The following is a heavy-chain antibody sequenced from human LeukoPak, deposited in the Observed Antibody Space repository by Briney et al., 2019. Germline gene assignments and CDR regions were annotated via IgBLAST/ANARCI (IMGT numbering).Heavy chain of an antibody. V-gene: IGHV3-7*01. J-gene: IGHJ3*02. CDR3: AREGLTPHDAFDI. CDR1: GFTFSSYW. Sequence: PGGSLRLSCAASGFTFSSYWMSWVRQAPGKGLEWAANVKQDGSEKYYVDSVKGRFTISRDNAKNSLYLQMNSLRAEDTAVYYCAREGLTPHDAFDIWGQGTMVTVSS. CDR2: VKQDGSEK.